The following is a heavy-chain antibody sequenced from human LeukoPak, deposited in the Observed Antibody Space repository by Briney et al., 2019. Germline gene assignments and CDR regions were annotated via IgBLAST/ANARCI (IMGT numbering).Heavy chain of an antibody. CDR1: GGSISSYY. J-gene: IGHJ5*02. CDR2: IYYSGST. Sequence: SETLSLTCTVSGGSISSYYWSWIRQPPGRGLEWIGYIYYSGSTNYNPSLKSRVTISVDTSKNQFSLKLSSVTAADTAVYYCARLTGYSSESWFDPWGQGTLVTVSS. V-gene: IGHV4-59*01. D-gene: IGHD3-9*01. CDR3: ARLTGYSSESWFDP.